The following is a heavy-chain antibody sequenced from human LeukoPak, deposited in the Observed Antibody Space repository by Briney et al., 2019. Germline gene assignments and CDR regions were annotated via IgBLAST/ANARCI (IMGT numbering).Heavy chain of an antibody. V-gene: IGHV5-51*01. CDR3: ARRVGSRGYSYGYDY. CDR2: IYPGDSDT. CDR1: GYSFTSYW. J-gene: IGHJ4*02. D-gene: IGHD5-18*01. Sequence: GESLQISCQGSGYSFTSYWIGWVRQMPGKGLEWMGIIYPGDSDTRYSPSFQGQVTISADKSISTAYLQWSSLKASDTAMYYCARRVGSRGYSYGYDYWGQGTLVTVSS.